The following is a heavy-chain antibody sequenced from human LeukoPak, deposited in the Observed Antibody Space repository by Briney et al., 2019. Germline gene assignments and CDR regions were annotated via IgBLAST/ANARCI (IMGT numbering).Heavy chain of an antibody. Sequence: GGSLRLSCAASGFTVSSKYMSWVRQAPGKGLEWVSDISGSGSSTYYADSVKGRFTISRDNSKNTLYLQMNSLRAEDTAVYYCAKGHSSGWGRAFDIWGQGTMVTVSS. CDR3: AKGHSSGWGRAFDI. V-gene: IGHV3-23*01. D-gene: IGHD6-19*01. CDR1: GFTVSSKY. J-gene: IGHJ3*02. CDR2: ISGSGSST.